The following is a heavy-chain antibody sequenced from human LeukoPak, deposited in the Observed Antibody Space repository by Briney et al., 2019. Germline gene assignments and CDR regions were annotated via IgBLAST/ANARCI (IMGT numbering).Heavy chain of an antibody. Sequence: PGESLKISCKGSGYSFTSYWIGWVRQMPGKGLEWMGIIYPGDSDTRYSPSFQGQVTISADKSISTAYLQWSSLKASDTAMYYCARQPPSLEWLLLDAFDIWGQGTMVTGSS. D-gene: IGHD3-3*01. V-gene: IGHV5-51*01. CDR1: GYSFTSYW. CDR2: IYPGDSDT. CDR3: ARQPPSLEWLLLDAFDI. J-gene: IGHJ3*02.